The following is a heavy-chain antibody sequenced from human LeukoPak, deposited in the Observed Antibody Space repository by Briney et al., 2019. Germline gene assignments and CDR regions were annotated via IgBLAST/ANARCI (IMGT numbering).Heavy chain of an antibody. CDR1: GFTFGDYG. J-gene: IGHJ4*02. CDR3: TRDWWRLGFDY. V-gene: IGHV3-49*03. D-gene: IGHD2-21*02. Sequence: TGGSLRLSCTAFGFTFGDYGLSWFRQAPGKGLEWLGFIRSKKVFGGAIEYAASVKGRFTFSRDDSKSIAYLQMNDLRTDDTAVYYCTRDWWRLGFDYWGQGTLVTVSS. CDR2: IRSKKVFGGAI.